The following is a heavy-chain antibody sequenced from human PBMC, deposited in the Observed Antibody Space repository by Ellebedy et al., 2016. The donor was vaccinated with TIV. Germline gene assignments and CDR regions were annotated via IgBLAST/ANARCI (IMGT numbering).Heavy chain of an antibody. Sequence: PGGSLRLSCAASGFTFSNYGMHWVRQAPGKGLEWAATIWFDGTNEYYAGSAKGRFTISRDNSKNTLYLQMSGLRAEDTAVYYCAREEGEPYSYGMDVWGQGTTVTVSS. CDR2: IWFDGTNE. D-gene: IGHD3-16*01. V-gene: IGHV3-33*01. J-gene: IGHJ6*02. CDR1: GFTFSNYG. CDR3: AREEGEPYSYGMDV.